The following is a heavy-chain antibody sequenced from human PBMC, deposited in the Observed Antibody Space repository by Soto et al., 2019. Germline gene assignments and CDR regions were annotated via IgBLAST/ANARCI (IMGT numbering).Heavy chain of an antibody. CDR1: GFAFSTYA. D-gene: IGHD4-17*01. J-gene: IGHJ4*02. Sequence: GGSLRLSCAASGFAFSTYAMSWVRQAPGKGLEWVSGISDSGGSTYYADSVKGRFTISRDNSKNTLYLQMNSLRAEDTAVYYCAKAGTVTTSSLYYCDYWGQGTLVTVSS. CDR3: AKAGTVTTSSLYYCDY. CDR2: ISDSGGST. V-gene: IGHV3-23*01.